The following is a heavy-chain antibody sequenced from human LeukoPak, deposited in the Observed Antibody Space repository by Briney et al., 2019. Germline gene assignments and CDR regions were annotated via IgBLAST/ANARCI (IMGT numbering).Heavy chain of an antibody. Sequence: ASVKVSCKASGGTFSTFGISWVRQAPGQGLEWMGGIIPMSGTVNNAQKFQGRVTITADKSTGTAYMELSSLRSDDTAVYYCARETGYAYGRAPLDYWGQGTLVTVSS. D-gene: IGHD5-18*01. V-gene: IGHV1-69*06. CDR1: GGTFSTFG. CDR3: ARETGYAYGRAPLDY. J-gene: IGHJ4*02. CDR2: IIPMSGTV.